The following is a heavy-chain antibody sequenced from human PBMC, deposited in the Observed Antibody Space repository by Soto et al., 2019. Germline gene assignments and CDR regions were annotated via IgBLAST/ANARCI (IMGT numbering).Heavy chain of an antibody. CDR1: GFTFSSHW. Sequence: EVQLVESGGGLVQPGGSLRLSCAASGFTFSSHWMHWVRQAPGKGLVWVSRINSDGTSTNYADSVKGRFTISRDNAKNTLYLQMISLRGEDTAVYHCASPYTATIHNGLNSWGQGTLVTVSS. CDR3: ASPYTATIHNGLNS. V-gene: IGHV3-74*01. CDR2: INSDGTST. J-gene: IGHJ4*02. D-gene: IGHD5-12*01.